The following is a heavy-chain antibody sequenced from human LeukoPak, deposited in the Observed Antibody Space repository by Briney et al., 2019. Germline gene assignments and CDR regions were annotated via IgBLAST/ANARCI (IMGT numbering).Heavy chain of an antibody. CDR2: INTNTGNP. D-gene: IGHD2-15*01. Sequence: GASVKVSCKASGYTFTSYAMNWVRQAPGQGLEWMGWINTNTGNPTYAQGFTGRFVFSFDTSVSTASLQISRLTAEDTAVYYCASHDYCSGGSCYPTYYYYYYMDVWGKGTTVTVSS. J-gene: IGHJ6*03. CDR3: ASHDYCSGGSCYPTYYYYYYMDV. CDR1: GYTFTSYA. V-gene: IGHV7-4-1*02.